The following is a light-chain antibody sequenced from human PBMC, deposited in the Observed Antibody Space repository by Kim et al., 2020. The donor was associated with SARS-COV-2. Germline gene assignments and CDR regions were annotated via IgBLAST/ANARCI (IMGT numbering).Light chain of an antibody. CDR1: QSVSSSY. J-gene: IGKJ4*01. CDR2: GAS. Sequence: LSPGERATLSCRASQSVSSSYLAGYQQKPGQAPRLLIYGASSRATGIPDRFSGSGSGTDFTLTISRLEPEDFAVYYCQQYGSSPLTFGGGTKLEI. CDR3: QQYGSSPLT. V-gene: IGKV3-20*01.